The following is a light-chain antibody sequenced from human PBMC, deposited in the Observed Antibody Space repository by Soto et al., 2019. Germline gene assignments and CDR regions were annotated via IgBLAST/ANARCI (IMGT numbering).Light chain of an antibody. V-gene: IGLV2-14*01. J-gene: IGLJ1*01. CDR3: SSFTNTYSYV. Sequence: QSVLTQPASVSGSPGQSITISCTGTSGDVGAYNYVSWYQQHPGKAPRLMIYDVSNRPSGASNRFSGSKSGNTASLTISGLQAEDEADYSCSSFTNTYSYVFGTGTKLTVL. CDR2: DVS. CDR1: SGDVGAYNY.